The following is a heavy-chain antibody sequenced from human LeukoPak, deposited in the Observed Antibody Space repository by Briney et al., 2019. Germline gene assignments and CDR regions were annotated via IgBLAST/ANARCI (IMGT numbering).Heavy chain of an antibody. CDR3: AKDPTVSGSYLFDY. D-gene: IGHD1-26*01. J-gene: IGHJ4*02. Sequence: GGTLRLSCAASGFTFSIFDMSWVRQAPGKGLEWVSAISGSGGSTYYADSVKGRFTISRDNSKNTLYLQMNSLRAEDTAVYYCAKDPTVSGSYLFDYWGQGTLVTVSS. V-gene: IGHV3-23*01. CDR2: ISGSGGST. CDR1: GFTFSIFD.